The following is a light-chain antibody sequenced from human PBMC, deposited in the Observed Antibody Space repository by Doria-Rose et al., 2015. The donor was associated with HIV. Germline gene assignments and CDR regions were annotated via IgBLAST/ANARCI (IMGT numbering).Light chain of an antibody. V-gene: IGKV3-20*01. CDR1: QSFSSTY. CDR3: HQYGTSWT. CDR2: DGS. J-gene: IGKJ1*01. Sequence: TQSPGTLSLSPGERATLSCRASQSFSSTYLAWYQQKPGQAPSLLIYDGSTRATGIPDKFSASGSGTDFTLSINRLEPEDFALYYCHQYGTSWTFGQGAKVEI.